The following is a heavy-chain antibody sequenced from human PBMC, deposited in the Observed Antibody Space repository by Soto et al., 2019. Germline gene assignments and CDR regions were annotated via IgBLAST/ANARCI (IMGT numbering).Heavy chain of an antibody. D-gene: IGHD6-13*01. V-gene: IGHV4-38-2*02. J-gene: IGHJ4*02. CDR1: GYSISSGYY. CDR3: ARDPKRYSSFDC. Sequence: PSETLSLTCAVSGYSISSGYYWGWIRQPPGKGLEWIGSIYHSGSTYYNPSLKSRVTISVDTSKNQFSLKLSSVTAADTAVYYCARDPKRYSSFDCWGQGTLVTVSS. CDR2: IYHSGST.